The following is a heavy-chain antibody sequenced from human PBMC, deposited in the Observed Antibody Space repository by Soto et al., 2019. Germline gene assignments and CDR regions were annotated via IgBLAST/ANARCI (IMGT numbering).Heavy chain of an antibody. Sequence: SETLSLTCTVSGGSISSGDYYWSWIRQPPGKGLEWIGYIYYSGTTYYNPSLKSRVTISVDTSKSQLSLRLGSVTAADTAVYYCARFHKYSEANWFDPWGQGTLVTVSS. D-gene: IGHD2-15*01. V-gene: IGHV4-30-4*01. CDR2: IYYSGTT. CDR1: GGSISSGDYY. J-gene: IGHJ5*02. CDR3: ARFHKYSEANWFDP.